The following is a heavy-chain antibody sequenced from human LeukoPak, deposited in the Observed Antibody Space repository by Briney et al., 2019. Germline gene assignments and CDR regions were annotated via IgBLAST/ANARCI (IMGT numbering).Heavy chain of an antibody. J-gene: IGHJ4*02. CDR1: GGSISSYY. D-gene: IGHD3-10*01. V-gene: IGHV4-59*01. CDR2: IYYSGST. Sequence: SETLSLTCTVSGGSISSYYWSWIRQPPGKGLEWIGYIYYSGSTNCNPSLKSRVTISVDTSKNQFSLKLSSVTAADTAVYYGARFSTNTYGSADYWGQGTLVTVSS. CDR3: ARFSTNTYGSADY.